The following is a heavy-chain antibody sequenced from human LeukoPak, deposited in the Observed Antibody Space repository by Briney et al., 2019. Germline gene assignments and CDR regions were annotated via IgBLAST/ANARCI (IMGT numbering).Heavy chain of an antibody. V-gene: IGHV4-61*01. J-gene: IGHJ4*02. Sequence: PSETLSLTCTVSGGSIGGNSYWSWIRQPPGKGPEWVGHISNSGSTYYSPSLSSRVTISLDTSKNQSSLKLRSVTAADTAVYYCAGGGASSIPLDYWGRGTLVTVSS. CDR1: GGSIGGNSY. CDR2: ISNSGST. D-gene: IGHD1-26*01. CDR3: AGGGASSIPLDY.